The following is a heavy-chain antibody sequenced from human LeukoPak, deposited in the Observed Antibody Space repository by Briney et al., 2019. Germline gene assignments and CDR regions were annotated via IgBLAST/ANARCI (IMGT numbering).Heavy chain of an antibody. CDR2: IYYSGST. J-gene: IGHJ2*01. D-gene: IGHD7-27*01. Sequence: SETLSLTCTVSGCSISSYYWIWLRQPPGKGLEGIGYIYYSGSTYYNPFLKSRVTISVDTSKNQFSLKLSSVTAADTAVYYCASLNWDRGYFDLWGRGTLVTVSS. CDR3: ASLNWDRGYFDL. V-gene: IGHV4-59*01. CDR1: GCSISSYY.